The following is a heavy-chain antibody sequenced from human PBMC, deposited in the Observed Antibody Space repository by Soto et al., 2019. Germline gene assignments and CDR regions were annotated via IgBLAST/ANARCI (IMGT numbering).Heavy chain of an antibody. J-gene: IGHJ6*02. D-gene: IGHD3-10*01. V-gene: IGHV3-74*01. CDR1: GFTFSSYW. Sequence: GGSLRLSCVASGFTFSSYWMHWVRQAPGKGLVWVSRINSDGSSTSYADSVKGRFTISRDNAKNTLYLQMNSLRAEDTAVYYCARDLSMVRGVIYYYYGMDVWGQGTTVTVSS. CDR2: INSDGSST. CDR3: ARDLSMVRGVIYYYYGMDV.